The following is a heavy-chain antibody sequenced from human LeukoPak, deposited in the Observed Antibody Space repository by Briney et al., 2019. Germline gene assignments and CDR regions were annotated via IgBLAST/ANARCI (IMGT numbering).Heavy chain of an antibody. CDR3: ARPYYYDSRIDP. CDR1: GGSMSSGDYY. V-gene: IGHV4-30-4*01. Sequence: SETLSLTCTVSGGSMSSGDYYWSWIRQPPGKGLEWIAYMYYSGSTYYNPSLKSRVTMSADTSKNQLSLKLSSVTAADTAVYYCARPYYYDSRIDPWGQGILVTVSS. J-gene: IGHJ5*02. D-gene: IGHD3-22*01. CDR2: MYYSGST.